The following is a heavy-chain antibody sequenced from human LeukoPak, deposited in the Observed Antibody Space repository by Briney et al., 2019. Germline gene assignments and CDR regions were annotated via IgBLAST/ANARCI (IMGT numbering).Heavy chain of an antibody. CDR3: ARDCSSTSCYINWFDP. D-gene: IGHD2-2*02. CDR1: GYTFTSYG. CDR2: ISAYNGNT. Sequence: ALVKVSCKASGYTFTSYGISWVRQAPGQGLEWMGWISAYNGNTNYAQKLQGRVTMTTDTSTSTAYMELRSLRSDDTAVYYCARDCSSTSCYINWFDPWGQGTLVTVSS. V-gene: IGHV1-18*01. J-gene: IGHJ5*02.